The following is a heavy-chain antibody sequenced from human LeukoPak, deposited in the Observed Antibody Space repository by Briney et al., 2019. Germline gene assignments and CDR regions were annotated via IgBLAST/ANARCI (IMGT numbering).Heavy chain of an antibody. V-gene: IGHV3-11*01. Sequence: GGSPRLSCAASGFNINDYYMAWIRQVSGKGLEWLSYIGDGGRDINYAAFVKGRFTISRDNARNSLYLQLNSLRVEDTAVYYCATGRQIREADYWGQGTLVTVAS. D-gene: IGHD3-10*01. CDR1: GFNINDYY. CDR3: ATGRQIREADY. J-gene: IGHJ4*02. CDR2: IGDGGRDI.